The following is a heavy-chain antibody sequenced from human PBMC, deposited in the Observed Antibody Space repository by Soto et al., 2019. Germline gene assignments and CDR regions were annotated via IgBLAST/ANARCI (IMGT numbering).Heavy chain of an antibody. J-gene: IGHJ4*02. V-gene: IGHV4-34*01. D-gene: IGHD3-10*01. CDR3: ARFALLREVDY. Sequence: SETLSLTCAVYGGSFRGYYCSWSRQPPGKGLEWIGEINHSGSTNYNPSLKSRVTISVDTSKNQFSLKLSSVTAADTAVYYCARFALLREVDYWGQGTLVTVSS. CDR2: INHSGST. CDR1: GGSFRGYY.